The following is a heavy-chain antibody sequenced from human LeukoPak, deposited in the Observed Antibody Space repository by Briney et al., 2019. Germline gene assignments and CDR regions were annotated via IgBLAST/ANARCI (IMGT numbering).Heavy chain of an antibody. D-gene: IGHD3-3*01. CDR3: ARRRRFLEWLHAFDI. Sequence: TPSETLSLTCTVSGGSISSSSYYWGWIRQPPVKGLEWIGSIYYSGSTYYNPSLKSRVTISVDTSKNQFSLKLSSVTAADTAVYYCARRRRFLEWLHAFDIWGQGTMVTVSS. V-gene: IGHV4-39*01. CDR2: IYYSGST. J-gene: IGHJ3*02. CDR1: GGSISSSSYY.